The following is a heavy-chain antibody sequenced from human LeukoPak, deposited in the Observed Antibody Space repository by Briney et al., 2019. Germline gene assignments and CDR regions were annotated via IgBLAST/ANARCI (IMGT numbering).Heavy chain of an antibody. CDR2: LSGSGGSR. J-gene: IGHJ4*02. D-gene: IGHD3-22*01. V-gene: IGHV3-23*01. Sequence: GGSLRLSCAASGFTFSSYGMSWVRQAPGKGLEWASALSGSGGSRYYADSVKGRFTISRDNSKNTLYLQVNSLRAEDTAVYYCAKDSSGYSDYFDYWGQGTLVTVSS. CDR1: GFTFSSYG. CDR3: AKDSSGYSDYFDY.